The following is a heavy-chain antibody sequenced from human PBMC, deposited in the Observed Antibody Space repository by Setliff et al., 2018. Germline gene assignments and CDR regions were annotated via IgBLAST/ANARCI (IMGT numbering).Heavy chain of an antibody. Sequence: ASVKVSCKASGYSFSDFYMHWLRQVPGEGLEALGRIDPRDDFTVYAERFKDRLTITADTSTHTSYMEMSSLRFEDTAVYYCAIDYGPTGTPYHWGQGTPVTVSS. CDR3: AIDYGPTGTPYH. V-gene: IGHV1-69-2*01. D-gene: IGHD1-1*01. CDR2: IDPRDDFT. CDR1: GYSFSDFY. J-gene: IGHJ4*02.